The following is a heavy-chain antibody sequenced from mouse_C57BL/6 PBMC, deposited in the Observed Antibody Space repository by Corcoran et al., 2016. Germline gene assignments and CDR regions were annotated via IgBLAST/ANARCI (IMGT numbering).Heavy chain of an antibody. CDR2: IYWDDDK. V-gene: IGHV8-12*01. CDR1: GFSLSTSGMG. J-gene: IGHJ1*03. CDR3: ARKGYYGSSHWYFDV. D-gene: IGHD1-1*01. Sequence: QVTLKESGPGILQSSQTLSLTCSFSGFSLSTSGMGVSWIRQPSGKGLEWLAHIYWDDDKRYNPSLKNRLTISKDTSRNQVFLKITSVDTADTATYYCARKGYYGSSHWYFDVWGTGTTVTVSS.